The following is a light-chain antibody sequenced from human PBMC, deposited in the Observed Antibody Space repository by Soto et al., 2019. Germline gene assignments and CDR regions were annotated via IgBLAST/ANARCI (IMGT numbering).Light chain of an antibody. J-gene: IGKJ4*01. Sequence: DIQMTQSPSTLSASVGDRVTITCRASQSISSWLAWYQQKPGKAPKLLIYKASGLESGVPSRFSGSGSGTDFTLTISSLQPDDFATYYCQQANSFPPTFGGGTKV. CDR3: QQANSFPPT. V-gene: IGKV1-5*03. CDR2: KAS. CDR1: QSISSW.